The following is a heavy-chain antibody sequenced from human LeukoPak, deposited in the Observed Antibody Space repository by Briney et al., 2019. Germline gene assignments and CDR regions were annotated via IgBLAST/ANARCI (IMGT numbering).Heavy chain of an antibody. V-gene: IGHV1-2*06. CDR2: INPNSGGT. J-gene: IGHJ4*02. CDR3: ARAYYDSSGYYPDY. CDR1: GYTFTGYY. D-gene: IGHD3-22*01. Sequence: ASVKVSCKASGYTFTGYYMHWVRQAPGQGLEWMGRINPNSGGTNYAQKFQGRVTMTRDTSIRTAYMELSRLRSDDTAVYYCARAYYDSSGYYPDYWGQGTLVTVSS.